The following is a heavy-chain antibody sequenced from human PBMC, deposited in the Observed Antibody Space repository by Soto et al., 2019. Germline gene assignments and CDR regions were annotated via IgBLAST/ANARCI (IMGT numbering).Heavy chain of an antibody. CDR1: GFTFSKYA. J-gene: IGHJ4*01. CDR3: VKGNQLLRYYFEF. Sequence: GGSLRLSCSVSGFTFSKYAMHWVRQAPGKGLEYVSGITSDGDSTWHADSVKDRFTISRDNSKNTLFLQMSMLRVEDTAIYFCVKGNQLLRYYFEFWGPGTLVTVSS. V-gene: IGHV3-64D*06. CDR2: ITSDGDST. D-gene: IGHD2-15*01.